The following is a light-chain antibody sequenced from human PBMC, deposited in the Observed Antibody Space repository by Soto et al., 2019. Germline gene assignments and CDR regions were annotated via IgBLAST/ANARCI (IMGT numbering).Light chain of an antibody. J-gene: IGKJ4*01. V-gene: IGKV3-15*01. CDR3: QYYDNCRLS. CDR2: GAS. Sequence: EIVMTQSPATLSVSPGDRATLSCRASQSVSSIAWYQQKPGQPPRLLIYGASRRATNIPARFSGGGSDTEFTLTISTLQSEDFAVYYFQYYDNCRLSFGGGTTVEIK. CDR1: QSVSS.